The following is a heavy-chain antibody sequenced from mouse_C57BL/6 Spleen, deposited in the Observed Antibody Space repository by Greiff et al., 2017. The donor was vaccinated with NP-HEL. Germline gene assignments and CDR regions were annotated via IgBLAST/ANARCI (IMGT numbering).Heavy chain of an antibody. CDR1: GYTFTDYE. CDR2: IDPETGGT. D-gene: IGHD2-3*01. Sequence: QVQLQQSGAELERPGASVTLSCKASGYTFTDYEMHWVKQTPVHGLEWIGAIDPETGGTAYNQKFKGKAILTADKSSSTAYMELRSLTSEDSAVYYCTEVTFYAMDYWGQGTSVTVSS. J-gene: IGHJ4*01. CDR3: TEVTFYAMDY. V-gene: IGHV1-15*01.